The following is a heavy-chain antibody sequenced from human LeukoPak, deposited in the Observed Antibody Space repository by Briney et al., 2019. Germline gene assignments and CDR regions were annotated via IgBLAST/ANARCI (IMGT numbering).Heavy chain of an antibody. D-gene: IGHD5-18*01. V-gene: IGHV3-48*03. J-gene: IGHJ4*02. CDR3: AKDPSTPQRGYSYGLAPY. CDR1: GFTFSSYE. CDR2: ISSSGSTI. Sequence: PGGSLRLSCAASGFTFSSYEMNWVRQAPGKGLEWVSYISSSGSTIYYADSVKGRFTISRDNSKNTLYLQMNSLRAEDTAVYYCAKDPSTPQRGYSYGLAPYWGQGTLVTVSS.